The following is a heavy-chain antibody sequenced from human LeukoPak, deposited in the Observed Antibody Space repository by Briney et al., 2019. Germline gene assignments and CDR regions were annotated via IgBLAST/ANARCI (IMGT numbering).Heavy chain of an antibody. Sequence: GGSLRLSCAASASASGFTFSANAGSWVRQAPGKGPEWVASVNGRGATTYYADSVRGRFTISRDNSKNTVYLQMISLGADDTAVYFCAKAPATGEGYYFYYMDVWGKGTTVTVSS. CDR1: GFTFSANA. D-gene: IGHD7-27*01. CDR3: AKAPATGEGYYFYYMDV. V-gene: IGHV3-23*01. J-gene: IGHJ6*03. CDR2: VNGRGATT.